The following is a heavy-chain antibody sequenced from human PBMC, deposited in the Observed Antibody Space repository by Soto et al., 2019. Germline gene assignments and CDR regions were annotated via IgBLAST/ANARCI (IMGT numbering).Heavy chain of an antibody. Sequence: GESLKISCKGSGYSFTSYWIGWVRQMPGKGLEWMGIIYPGDSDTRYSPSFQGQVTISADKSISTAYLQWSSLKASDTAMYYCARHPSIAGAPQQYYYYGMDVWGQGTTVTVSS. CDR2: IYPGDSDT. V-gene: IGHV5-51*01. J-gene: IGHJ6*02. CDR1: GYSFTSYW. D-gene: IGHD1-26*01. CDR3: ARHPSIAGAPQQYYYYGMDV.